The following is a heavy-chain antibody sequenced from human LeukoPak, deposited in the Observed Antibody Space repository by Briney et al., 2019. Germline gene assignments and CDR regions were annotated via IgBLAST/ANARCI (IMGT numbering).Heavy chain of an antibody. V-gene: IGHV1-58*02. CDR2: IVVGSGNT. Sequence: SVKVSCKASGFTFTSSAMQWVRQARGQRLEWIGWIVVGSGNTNYAQKFQERVTITRDMSTSTAYMELSSLRSEDTAVYYCAAGGYSYTGLFDYWGQGTLVTVSS. CDR3: AAGGYSYTGLFDY. CDR1: GFTFTSSA. D-gene: IGHD5-18*01. J-gene: IGHJ4*02.